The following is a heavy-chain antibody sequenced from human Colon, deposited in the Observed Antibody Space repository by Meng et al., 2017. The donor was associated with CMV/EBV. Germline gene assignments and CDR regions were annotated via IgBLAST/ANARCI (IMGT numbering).Heavy chain of an antibody. D-gene: IGHD2/OR15-2a*01. V-gene: IGHV3-9*01. CDR1: GFDFDEYV. Sequence: GGSLRLSCAASGFDFDEYVMHWVRLAPGKGLEWVSGISWNSGSIGYADSVKGRFTISRDNAKNSVYLQMNSLRAEDTALYFCAKDRDCTSNSCPNYDMDVWGQGTTVTVSS. CDR3: AKDRDCTSNSCPNYDMDV. J-gene: IGHJ6*02. CDR2: ISWNSGSI.